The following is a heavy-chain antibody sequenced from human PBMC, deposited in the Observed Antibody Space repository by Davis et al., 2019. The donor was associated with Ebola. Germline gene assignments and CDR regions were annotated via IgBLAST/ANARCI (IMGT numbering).Heavy chain of an antibody. Sequence: SVKVSCKASSYTFTSYGISWVRQAPGQGLEWMGGIIPILGIANYAQKFQGRVTITADESTSTAYMELSSLGSEDTAVYYCASGLVRGESYWYFDLWGRGTLVTVSS. J-gene: IGHJ2*01. CDR2: IIPILGIA. D-gene: IGHD6-6*01. CDR1: SYTFTSYG. V-gene: IGHV1-69*10. CDR3: ASGLVRGESYWYFDL.